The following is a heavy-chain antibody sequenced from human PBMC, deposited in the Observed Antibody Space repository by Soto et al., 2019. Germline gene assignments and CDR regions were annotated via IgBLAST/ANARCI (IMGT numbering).Heavy chain of an antibody. J-gene: IGHJ4*02. Sequence: GSLRLSCAASGFTFSNFAMGWVRQAPGKGLDWVSAISGSGGSTNYADSVKGRFTISRDNSKNTLYLQMNSLRVEDTAVYYCARVSSIWLAYFDYWGQGTLVTVSS. D-gene: IGHD6-13*01. CDR2: ISGSGGST. CDR1: GFTFSNFA. CDR3: ARVSSIWLAYFDY. V-gene: IGHV3-23*01.